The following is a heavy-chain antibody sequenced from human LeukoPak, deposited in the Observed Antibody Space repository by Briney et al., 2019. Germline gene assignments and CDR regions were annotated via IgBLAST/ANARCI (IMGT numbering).Heavy chain of an antibody. CDR1: GDSVSSNSVA. CDR3: ARDNLGISAPFDY. D-gene: IGHD7-27*01. J-gene: IGHJ4*02. V-gene: IGHV6-1*01. CDR2: TYYRSKWFN. Sequence: SQTLSLTCAISGDSVSSNSVAWNWIRQSPSRGLEWLGRTYYRSKWFNDYAVSVKSRININPDTSKNQFSLQLNSVTPEDTAVYYCARDNLGISAPFDYWGQGTLVTVSS.